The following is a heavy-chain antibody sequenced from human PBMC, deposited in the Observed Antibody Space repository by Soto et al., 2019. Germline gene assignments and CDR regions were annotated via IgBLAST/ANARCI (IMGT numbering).Heavy chain of an antibody. CDR1: GFSFEIYS. D-gene: IGHD3-10*01. J-gene: IGHJ6*03. CDR2: ISRGSRFI. Sequence: EVKLVESGGGLVKPGESLRLACAASGFSFEIYSMNWVRQTPGKGLEWVSSISRGSRFIYCGDSLRGRVTISRDDAERSLYLQIDSLRVEDTAVYFCARDYFGSGPDYYLDVWGTGTTVTVS. CDR3: ARDYFGSGPDYYLDV. V-gene: IGHV3-21*02.